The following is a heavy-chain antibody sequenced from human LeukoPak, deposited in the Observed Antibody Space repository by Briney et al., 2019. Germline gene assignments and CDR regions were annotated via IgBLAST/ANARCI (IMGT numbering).Heavy chain of an antibody. J-gene: IGHJ4*02. V-gene: IGHV3-66*01. CDR2: IYSGGST. Sequence: ETLSLTCTVSGGSISSYYWSWVRQAPGKGLEWVSVIYSGGSTYYADSVKGRFTISRDKSKNTLYLQMNSLRAEDTAVYYCAGDSSGYYGAPDYWGQGTLVTVSS. D-gene: IGHD3-22*01. CDR1: GGSISSYY. CDR3: AGDSSGYYGAPDY.